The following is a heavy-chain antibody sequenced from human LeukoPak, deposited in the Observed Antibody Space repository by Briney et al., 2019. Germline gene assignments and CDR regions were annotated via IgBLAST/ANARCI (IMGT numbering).Heavy chain of an antibody. CDR1: GGSISNYY. D-gene: IGHD2-2*01. J-gene: IGHJ4*02. V-gene: IGHV4-4*07. CDR3: ARVHCSSTSCYRIYFDY. Sequence: SETLSLTCTVSGGSISNYYWSWIRQPAGKGLEWIGRIYTIGNTNYNPSLKSRVTVSLDTSKNQFSLKLSSVTAADTAVYYCARVHCSSTSCYRIYFDYWGQGTLVTVSS. CDR2: IYTIGNT.